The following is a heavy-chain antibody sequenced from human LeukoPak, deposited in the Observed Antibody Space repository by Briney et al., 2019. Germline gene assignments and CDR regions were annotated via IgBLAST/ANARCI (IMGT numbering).Heavy chain of an antibody. V-gene: IGHV3-21*01. CDR1: GFTFSSYS. CDR2: SSSSSYI. J-gene: IGHJ6*04. CDR3: ARDKAYGAGGMDV. D-gene: IGHD4-17*01. Sequence: GGSLRLSCAASGFTFSSYSMNWVRQAPGKGLEWVSSSSSSSYIYYADSVKGRFTISRDNAKNSLYLQMNSLRAEDTAVYYCARDKAYGAGGMDVWGKGTTVTVSS.